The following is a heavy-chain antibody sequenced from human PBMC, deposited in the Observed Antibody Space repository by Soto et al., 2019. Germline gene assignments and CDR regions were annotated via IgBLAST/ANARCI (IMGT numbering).Heavy chain of an antibody. CDR3: AKGRGGSGSLTPRVDF. J-gene: IGHJ4*02. CDR1: GFTFNNYA. V-gene: IGHV3-23*01. D-gene: IGHD3-10*01. Sequence: EVQLLESGGGVVQPGGSLRLSCAASGFTFNNYAMPWVRQAPGKGLEWVSAISGGGDTTYYADSVKGRFTVSRDGSKNTLYLQMSSLRAEDTALYYCAKGRGGSGSLTPRVDFWGQGTLVTVSS. CDR2: ISGGGDTT.